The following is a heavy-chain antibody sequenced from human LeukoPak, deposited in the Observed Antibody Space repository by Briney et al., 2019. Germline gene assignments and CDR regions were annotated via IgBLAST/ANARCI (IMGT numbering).Heavy chain of an antibody. CDR1: GFTFDDYA. CDR3: ARAGYSSSSPLDY. J-gene: IGHJ4*02. V-gene: IGHV3-9*01. Sequence: GGSLRLSCAASGFTFDDYAMHWVRHAPGKGLEWVSGISWNSGSIGYADSVKGRFTISRDNAKNSLYLQMNSLRAEDTAVYYCARAGYSSSSPLDYWGQGTLVTVSS. D-gene: IGHD6-6*01. CDR2: ISWNSGSI.